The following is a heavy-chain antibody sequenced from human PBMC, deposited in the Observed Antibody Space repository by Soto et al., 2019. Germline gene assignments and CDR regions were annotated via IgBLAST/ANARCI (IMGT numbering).Heavy chain of an antibody. J-gene: IGHJ3*02. V-gene: IGHV3-21*01. D-gene: IGHD2-15*01. CDR3: ARDVVVAATMLAFDI. CDR2: ISSSSSYI. CDR1: GFTFSSYS. Sequence: SLRLSCAASGFTFSSYSMNWVRQAPGKGLEWVSSISSSSSYIYYADSVKGRFTISRDNAKNSLYLQMNSLRAEDTAVYYCARDVVVAATMLAFDIWGQGTMVTVSS.